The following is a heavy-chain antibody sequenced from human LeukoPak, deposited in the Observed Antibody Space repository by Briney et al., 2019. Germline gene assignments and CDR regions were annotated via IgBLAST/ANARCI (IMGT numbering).Heavy chain of an antibody. J-gene: IGHJ4*02. CDR2: ISYDGSNK. CDR3: ARDLEDSSGWYDSHGVRLDYFDY. Sequence: GGSLRLSCAASGFTFSSYAMHWVRQAPGKGLEWVAVISYDGSNKYYADSVKGRFTISRDNSENTLYLQMNSLRAEDTAVYYCARDLEDSSGWYDSHGVRLDYFDYWGQGTLVTVSS. D-gene: IGHD6-19*01. CDR1: GFTFSSYA. V-gene: IGHV3-30-3*01.